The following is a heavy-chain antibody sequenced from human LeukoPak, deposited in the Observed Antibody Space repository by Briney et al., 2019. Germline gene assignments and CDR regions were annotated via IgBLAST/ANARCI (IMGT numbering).Heavy chain of an antibody. CDR1: GFTFSSYE. J-gene: IGHJ4*02. CDR2: INQDGSEN. CDR3: ARDEAVAGFDY. V-gene: IGHV3-7*01. Sequence: GGSLRLSCAASGFTFSSYEMNWVRQAPGKGLEWVANINQDGSENSFVDSVKGRFIIFRDNAKNSLYLQMNSLRAEDTAVYYCARDEAVAGFDYWGQGTLVTVSS. D-gene: IGHD6-19*01.